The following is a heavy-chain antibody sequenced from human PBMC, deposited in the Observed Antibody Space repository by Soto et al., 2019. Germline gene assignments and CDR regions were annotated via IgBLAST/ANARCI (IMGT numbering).Heavy chain of an antibody. J-gene: IGHJ3*01. CDR1: GFTFGDYA. CDR2: IYWTSDTI. D-gene: IGHD6-6*01. CDR3: AKDQFQYSSSSNYGPFDL. Sequence: EVQLVESGGGLLQPGRSLRLSCAASGFTFGDYAMHWVRQAPGKGLEWVSGIYWTSDTIGYAGSVKGRFTISRDNAKNSLYLQMNSLRAEDTAFYYCAKDQFQYSSSSNYGPFDLWGQGTVVTVSS. V-gene: IGHV3-9*01.